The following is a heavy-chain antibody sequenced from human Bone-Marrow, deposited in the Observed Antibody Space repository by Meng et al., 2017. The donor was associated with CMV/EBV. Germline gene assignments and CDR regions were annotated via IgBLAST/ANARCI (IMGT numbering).Heavy chain of an antibody. Sequence: GSLRLSCTVSGYSISSGYYWSWIRQPPGKGLEWIGEINHSGSTNYNPSLKSRVTISVDTSKNQFSLKLSSVTAADTAVYYWAGVSPTRGGDYWGQGTLVTVSS. CDR1: GYSISSGYY. CDR2: INHSGST. D-gene: IGHD3-10*01. J-gene: IGHJ4*02. CDR3: AGVSPTRGGDY. V-gene: IGHV4-38-2*02.